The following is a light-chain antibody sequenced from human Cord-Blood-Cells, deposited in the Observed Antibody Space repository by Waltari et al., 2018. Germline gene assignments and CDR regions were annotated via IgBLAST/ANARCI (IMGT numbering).Light chain of an antibody. Sequence: QPVLTQPPSASGTPAQRVTISCSGSSSNTGSHYVYCYQQLPGTAPKLLLYRNNQRPSGVPDRFSGSKSGTSSSLAISGLRSEDEADYYCAAWDDSLSGWVFGGGTKLTVL. J-gene: IGLJ3*02. CDR1: SSNTGSHY. CDR2: RNN. CDR3: AAWDDSLSGWV. V-gene: IGLV1-47*01.